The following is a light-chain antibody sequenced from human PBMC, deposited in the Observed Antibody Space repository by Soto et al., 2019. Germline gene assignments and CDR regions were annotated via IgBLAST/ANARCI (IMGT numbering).Light chain of an antibody. CDR3: QSYDRSLSGSV. Sequence: QSVLTQPPSVSGAPGQGGTISCTGRSSNIGAGYDVHWYQQLPGAAPKLLIFGNDNRPSGVPDRFSGSRSGTSASLAITGLQAEDEADYYCQSYDRSLSGSVFGAGTKVTVL. CDR1: SSNIGAGYD. CDR2: GND. J-gene: IGLJ1*01. V-gene: IGLV1-40*01.